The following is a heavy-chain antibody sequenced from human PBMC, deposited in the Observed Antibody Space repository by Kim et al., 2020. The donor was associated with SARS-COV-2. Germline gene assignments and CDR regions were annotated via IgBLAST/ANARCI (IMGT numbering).Heavy chain of an antibody. CDR1: GGTFSSYA. V-gene: IGHV1-69*13. J-gene: IGHJ6*03. Sequence: SVKVSCKASGGTFSSYAISWVRQAPGQGLEWMGGIIPIFGTANYAQKFQGRVTITADESTSTAYMELSSLRSEDTAVYYCARDAAARPRYYYMDVWGKGTTVTVSS. CDR2: IIPIFGTA. CDR3: ARDAAARPRYYYMDV. D-gene: IGHD6-6*01.